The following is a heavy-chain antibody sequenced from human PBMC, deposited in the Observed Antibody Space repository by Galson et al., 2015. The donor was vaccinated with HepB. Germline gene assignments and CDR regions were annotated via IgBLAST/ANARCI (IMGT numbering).Heavy chain of an antibody. CDR3: VNGVGVSLDY. D-gene: IGHD2-21*01. CDR2: ISSNGGST. V-gene: IGHV3-64D*06. Sequence: SLRLSCAASGFTFSSYAMHWVRQAPGKGLEYVSAISSNGGSTYYADSVKGRFTISRDNSKNTLYLQMSSLRAEDTAVYYCVNGVGVSLDYWGQGTLVTVSS. J-gene: IGHJ4*02. CDR1: GFTFSSYA.